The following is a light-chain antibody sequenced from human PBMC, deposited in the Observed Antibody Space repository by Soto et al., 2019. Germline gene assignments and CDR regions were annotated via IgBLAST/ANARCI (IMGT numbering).Light chain of an antibody. Sequence: DIQMTQSPSTLSASVGDRVTITCRASQSISSWLAWYQQKPGKAPKLLIYDASSLESGVPSRFSGSEAGTEFTRTSSSLQPDDFATYYCQQYKRYSSYTLGQNTEQELK. CDR1: QSISSW. V-gene: IGKV1-5*01. CDR3: QQYKRYSSYT. CDR2: DAS. J-gene: IGKJ2*01.